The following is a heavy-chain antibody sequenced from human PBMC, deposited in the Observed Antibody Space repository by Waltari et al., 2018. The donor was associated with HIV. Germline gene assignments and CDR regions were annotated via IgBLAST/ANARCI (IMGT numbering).Heavy chain of an antibody. Sequence: QVQLQESGPGLVKPSETLSLTCTVSGGSISSSYWSWIRQPPGKGLEWIGYIYYSGSTNYNPSLKSRVTISVDTSKNQFSLKLSSVTAADTAVYYCARVPYYYDSSGYYYGAFDYWGQGTLVTVSS. CDR3: ARVPYYYDSSGYYYGAFDY. J-gene: IGHJ4*02. V-gene: IGHV4-59*01. CDR2: IYYSGST. D-gene: IGHD3-22*01. CDR1: GGSISSSY.